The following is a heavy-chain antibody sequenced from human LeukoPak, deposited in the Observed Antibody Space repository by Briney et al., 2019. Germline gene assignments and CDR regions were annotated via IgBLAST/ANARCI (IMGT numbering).Heavy chain of an antibody. Sequence: GGSLRLSCAASGFTFSSYAMSWVRQAPGKGLEWVSAISGSGGSTYYADSVKGRFTISRDNSKNTLYLQMNSLRAEDTAVYYCAKGESRGPIPSDAFDIWGQGTMVTVSS. J-gene: IGHJ3*02. D-gene: IGHD3-10*01. V-gene: IGHV3-23*01. CDR1: GFTFSSYA. CDR2: ISGSGGST. CDR3: AKGESRGPIPSDAFDI.